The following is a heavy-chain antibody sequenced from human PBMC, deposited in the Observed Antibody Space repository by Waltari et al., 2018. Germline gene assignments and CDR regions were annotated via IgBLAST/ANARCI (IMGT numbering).Heavy chain of an antibody. CDR2: INHSGST. Sequence: QVQLQQWGAGLLKPSETLSLTCAVYGGSFSGYYWSWIRQPPRKGLEWIGEINHSGSTNYNPSLKSRVTRSVDTSKNQFSLKLSSVTAADTAVYYCARGLYHSDFWSGYYTYFDYWGQGTLVTVSS. CDR1: GGSFSGYY. J-gene: IGHJ4*02. V-gene: IGHV4-34*01. CDR3: ARGLYHSDFWSGYYTYFDY. D-gene: IGHD3-3*01.